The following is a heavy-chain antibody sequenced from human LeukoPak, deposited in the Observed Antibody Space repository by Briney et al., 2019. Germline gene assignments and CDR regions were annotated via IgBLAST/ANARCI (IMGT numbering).Heavy chain of an antibody. V-gene: IGHV1-69*04. Sequence: SVKVSCKASGYTFTGYYMHWVRQAPGQGLEWMGRIIPILGIANYAQKFQGRVTITADKSTSTAYMELSSLRSEDTAVYYCARELYYDFWSGYYTGYFDYWGQGTLVTVSS. J-gene: IGHJ4*02. CDR2: IIPILGIA. CDR1: GYTFTGYY. CDR3: ARELYYDFWSGYYTGYFDY. D-gene: IGHD3-3*01.